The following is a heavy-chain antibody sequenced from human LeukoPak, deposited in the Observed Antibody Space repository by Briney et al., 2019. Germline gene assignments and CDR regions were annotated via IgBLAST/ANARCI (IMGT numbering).Heavy chain of an antibody. CDR2: ISSSSSYI. CDR1: GSTFSSYS. J-gene: IGHJ6*02. Sequence: GSLRLSCAASGSTFSSYSMNWVRQAPGKGLEWVSSISSSSSYIYYADSVKGRFTISREHAKNSLYLQMNSLRAEDTAVYYCARDLPHTAMAPDYYYYYGMDVWGQGTTVTVSS. CDR3: ARDLPHTAMAPDYYYYYGMDV. D-gene: IGHD5-18*01. V-gene: IGHV3-21*01.